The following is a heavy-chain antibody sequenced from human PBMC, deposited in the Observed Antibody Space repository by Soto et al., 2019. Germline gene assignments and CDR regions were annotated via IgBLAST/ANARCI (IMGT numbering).Heavy chain of an antibody. CDR3: ARRGSSSWYGY. D-gene: IGHD6-13*01. CDR2: IKYSGTT. CDR1: CGSISSSSCH. V-gene: IGHV4-39*01. J-gene: IGHJ4*02. Sequence: SETLSLTCTVSCGSISSSSCHWGWIRQPPGKGLEWIVSIKYSGTTFYNPSLKSRVTLSVDTSKNQFALKLSSVTAADTAVYYCARRGSSSWYGYWGQGTLVTVSS.